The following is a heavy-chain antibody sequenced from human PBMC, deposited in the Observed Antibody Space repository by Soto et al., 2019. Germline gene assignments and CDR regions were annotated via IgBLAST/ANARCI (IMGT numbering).Heavy chain of an antibody. D-gene: IGHD3-3*01. V-gene: IGHV3-23*01. CDR1: GFTFINYA. J-gene: IGHJ4*02. CDR3: TKDEVKSVGVVNVAS. Sequence: EVQLLESGGGLVQPGGSLRVSCAASGFTFINYAMTWVRQAPGKGLEWVSGISSRGGSAYYADSVKGRFTISRDNSKNNRYMQMISLRAEDTAGYYFTKDEVKSVGVVNVASWGQGILVTVSS. CDR2: ISSRGGSA.